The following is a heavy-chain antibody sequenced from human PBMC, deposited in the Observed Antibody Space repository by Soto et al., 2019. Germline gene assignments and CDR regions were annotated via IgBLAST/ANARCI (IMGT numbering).Heavy chain of an antibody. CDR1: GGSISSSHW. D-gene: IGHD3-9*01. J-gene: IGHJ3*01. CDR2: ISHSGTS. CDR3: ARVVLTITRGAFDA. V-gene: IGHV4-4*02. Sequence: QVQLQESGPGLVKPSGTLSLTCAVSGGSISSSHWWTWVRQSPGKGLEYFGEISHSGTSNSNPSLKSRVTLSVDKSKNHFSLTLTSVTAADTAVYYCARVVLTITRGAFDAWGQGTLVTVSS.